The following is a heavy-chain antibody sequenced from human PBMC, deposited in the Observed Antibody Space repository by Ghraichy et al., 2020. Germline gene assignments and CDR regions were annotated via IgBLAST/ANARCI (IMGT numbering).Heavy chain of an antibody. Sequence: QTLSLPCTFSGFSLTTSGVCVTWIRQPPGKALEWLAVIDWDDDKYYSTSLKTRLTISKDTSKNQVVLTMTKMNPADTATYYCARIVETERYSSGFDYWGPGTLVTVSS. J-gene: IGHJ4*02. CDR2: IDWDDDK. D-gene: IGHD5-18*01. CDR1: GFSLTTSGVC. CDR3: ARIVETERYSSGFDY. V-gene: IGHV2-70*01.